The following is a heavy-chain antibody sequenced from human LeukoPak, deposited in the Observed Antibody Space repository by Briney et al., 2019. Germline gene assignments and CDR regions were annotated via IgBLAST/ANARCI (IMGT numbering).Heavy chain of an antibody. V-gene: IGHV1-46*01. CDR1: GYTFTNYY. D-gene: IGHD5-24*01. CDR3: AREIGPIQLHLWGSAFDY. J-gene: IGHJ4*02. Sequence: ASVKVSCKASGYTFTNYYIHWVRQAPGQGLEWMGIINPGGRSTSYAQKFQGRVTMTRDTSTSTVYMELSSLRSEDTAVYYCAREIGPIQLHLWGSAFDYWGQGALVTVSS. CDR2: INPGGRST.